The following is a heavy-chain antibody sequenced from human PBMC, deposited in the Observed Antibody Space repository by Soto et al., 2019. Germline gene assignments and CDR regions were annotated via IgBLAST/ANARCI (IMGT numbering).Heavy chain of an antibody. V-gene: IGHV1-3*01. D-gene: IGHD3-10*01. CDR1: VNTVTSYA. CDR3: ARDLRITMVRGVIIVPRPFDY. CDR2: INRRNHNT. J-gene: IGHJ4*02. Sequence: ASGQLSCEEPVNTVTSYAMHWARHAPGQTLGGMGWINRRNHNTKPSQKFQGRVSITKDTSASRAHRKSISLRAEGTAVYYCARDLRITMVRGVIIVPRPFDYWGQGTLVTVSS.